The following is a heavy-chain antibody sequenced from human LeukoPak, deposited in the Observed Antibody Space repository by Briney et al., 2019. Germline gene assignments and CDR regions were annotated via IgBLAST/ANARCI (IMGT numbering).Heavy chain of an antibody. CDR2: INPKSGRT. J-gene: IGHJ4*02. Sequence: ASVKVSCKTSGYTFTNYDINWVRQATGQGLEWMGWINPKSGRTGYAQNFQGRVTITRNTSISIAYMELSSLSSEDTAVYYCARETSSRYFDNWGQGTLLTVSS. V-gene: IGHV1-8*03. CDR1: GYTFTNYD. CDR3: ARETSSRYFDN.